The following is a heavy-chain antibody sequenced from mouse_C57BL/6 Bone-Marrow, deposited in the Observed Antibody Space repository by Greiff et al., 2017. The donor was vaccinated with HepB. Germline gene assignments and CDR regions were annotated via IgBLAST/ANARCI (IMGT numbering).Heavy chain of an antibody. V-gene: IGHV5-4*03. J-gene: IGHJ1*03. CDR1: GFTFSSYA. CDR2: ISDGGSYT. D-gene: IGHD2-3*01. CDR3: ASDGYYGYWYFDV. Sequence: EVMLVESGGGLVKPGGSLKLSCAASGFTFSSYAMSWVRQTPEKRLEWVATISDGGSYTYYPDNVKGRFTISRDNAKNNLYLQMSHLKSEDTAMYYCASDGYYGYWYFDVWGTGTTVTVSS.